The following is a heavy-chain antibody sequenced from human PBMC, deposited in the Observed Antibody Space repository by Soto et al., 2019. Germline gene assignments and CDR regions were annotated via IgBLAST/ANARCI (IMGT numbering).Heavy chain of an antibody. Sequence: DSVKVSCKASGYTFTSYDINWVRQATGQGLEWMGWMNPNSGNTGYAQKFQGRVTMTRNTSISTAYMELSSLRSEDTAVYYCAREQVRGGSYYYYYYMDVWGKGTTVTVSS. CDR1: GYTFTSYD. CDR3: AREQVRGGSYYYYYYMDV. CDR2: MNPNSGNT. V-gene: IGHV1-8*01. J-gene: IGHJ6*03. D-gene: IGHD3-10*01.